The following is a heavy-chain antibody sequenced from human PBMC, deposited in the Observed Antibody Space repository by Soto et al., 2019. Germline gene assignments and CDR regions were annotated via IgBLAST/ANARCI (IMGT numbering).Heavy chain of an antibody. V-gene: IGHV3-23*01. D-gene: IGHD6-19*01. CDR3: AKDRGSSGWNFDY. CDR1: GFTFSSYA. Sequence: EVQLLESGGGLVQPGGSLRLSCAASGFTFSSYAMSWVRQAPGKGLEWVSAISGSGGSTYYADSVKGRFTNSRDNSKNTLYLQMNSLRAEDTAVYYCAKDRGSSGWNFDYWGQGTLVTVSS. CDR2: ISGSGGST. J-gene: IGHJ4*02.